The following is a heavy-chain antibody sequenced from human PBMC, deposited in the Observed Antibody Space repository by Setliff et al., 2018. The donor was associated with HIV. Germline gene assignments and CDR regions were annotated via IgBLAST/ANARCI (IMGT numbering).Heavy chain of an antibody. CDR1: GFTFGDYA. Sequence: GGSLRLSCTASGFTFGDYAMSWVRQAPGKGLEWVGFMRSKAYGGTTGYAASVKARFTISRDDSKSIAYLQMNSLKTEDTAVYYCTRRTTALDYWGQGTLVTVSS. CDR3: TRRTTALDY. J-gene: IGHJ4*02. CDR2: MRSKAYGGTT. D-gene: IGHD4-17*01. V-gene: IGHV3-49*04.